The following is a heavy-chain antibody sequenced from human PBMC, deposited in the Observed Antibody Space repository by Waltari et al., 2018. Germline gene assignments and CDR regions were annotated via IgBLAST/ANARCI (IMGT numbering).Heavy chain of an antibody. J-gene: IGHJ4*02. CDR2: ISYNSART. CDR1: GFAFENFD. V-gene: IGHV3-9*01. Sequence: EVQLVESGGDLVQPGMSLRLPCAASGFAFENFDLPWARQVPGEGLEWVSSISYNSARTAYADSAKGRFTISRDTAKNSLYLQMNSLRVEDTALYYCTRKRTTYYDSSGGGFFDCWGQGTLVTVSS. D-gene: IGHD3-22*01. CDR3: TRKRTTYYDSSGGGFFDC.